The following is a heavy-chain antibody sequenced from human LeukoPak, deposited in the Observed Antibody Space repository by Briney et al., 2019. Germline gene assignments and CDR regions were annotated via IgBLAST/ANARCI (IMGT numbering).Heavy chain of an antibody. V-gene: IGHV3-7*03. CDR1: GFTFSSYW. CDR2: IKQDGSKK. J-gene: IGHJ4*02. Sequence: GGSLRLSCAASGFTFSSYWMSWVRQAPGKGLEWVANIKQDGSKKNYVDSVKGRFTISRDNAKNSLYLQMNSLRAEDTAVYYCAKDRNSVGSSYNYWGQGTLVTVSS. CDR3: AKDRNSVGSSYNY. D-gene: IGHD6-6*01.